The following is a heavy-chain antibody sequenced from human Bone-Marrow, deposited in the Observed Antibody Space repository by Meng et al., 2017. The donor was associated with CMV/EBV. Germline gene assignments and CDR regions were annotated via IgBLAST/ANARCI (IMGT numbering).Heavy chain of an antibody. Sequence: ASVKVSCKASGGTFSSYTISWVRQAPGQGLEWMGWINPNSGGTNYAQKFQGRVTMTRDTSISTAYMELSRLRSDDTAVYYCARMIPPDYWGQGTLVTVYS. D-gene: IGHD3-16*01. V-gene: IGHV1-2*02. CDR3: ARMIPPDY. CDR1: GGTFSSYT. J-gene: IGHJ4*02. CDR2: INPNSGGT.